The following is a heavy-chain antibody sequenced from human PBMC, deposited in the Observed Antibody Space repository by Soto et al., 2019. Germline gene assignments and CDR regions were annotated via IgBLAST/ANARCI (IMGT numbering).Heavy chain of an antibody. CDR3: ARDPGITIFAGGGHY. V-gene: IGHV1-18*01. CDR2: ISAYNGNT. J-gene: IGHJ4*02. CDR1: GYTFINYG. Sequence: QVQLVQSGAEVKKPGASVKVSCKASGYTFINYGISWVRQAPGQGLEWMGWISAYNGNTNYAQKLQGRVTMTTDTSTSTAYMELRSLRSNDTAVYYCARDPGITIFAGGGHYWGRGSRVTVSS. D-gene: IGHD3-3*01.